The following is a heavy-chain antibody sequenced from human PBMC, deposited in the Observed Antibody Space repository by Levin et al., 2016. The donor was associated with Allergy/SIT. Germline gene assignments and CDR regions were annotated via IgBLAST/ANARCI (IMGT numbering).Heavy chain of an antibody. D-gene: IGHD1-26*01. CDR1: GYTLTELS. Sequence: ASVKVSCKVSGYTLTELSMHWVRQAPGKGLEWMGGFDPEDGETIYAQKFQGRVTMTEDTSTDTAYMELSSLRSEDTAVYYCATPSGSYPHYGMDVWGQGTTVTVSS. CDR3: ATPSGSYPHYGMDV. CDR2: FDPEDGET. J-gene: IGHJ6*02. V-gene: IGHV1-24*01.